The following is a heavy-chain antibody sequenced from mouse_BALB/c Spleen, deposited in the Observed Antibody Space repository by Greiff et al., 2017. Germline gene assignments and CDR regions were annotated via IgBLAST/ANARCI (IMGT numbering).Heavy chain of an antibody. CDR3: ARGGDYWYFDV. CDR2: IYPGDGDT. J-gene: IGHJ1*01. D-gene: IGHD2-13*01. CDR1: GYTFTSYW. Sequence: VQLQQSGAELARPGASVKLSCKASGYTFTSYWMQWVKQRPGQGLEWIGAIYPGDGDTRYTQKFKGKATLTADKSSSTAYMQLSSLASEDSAVYYCARGGDYWYFDVWGAGTTVTVSS. V-gene: IGHV1-87*01.